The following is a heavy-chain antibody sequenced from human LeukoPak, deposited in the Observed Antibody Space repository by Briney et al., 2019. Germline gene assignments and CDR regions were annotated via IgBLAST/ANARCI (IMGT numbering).Heavy chain of an antibody. Sequence: PGGSLRLSCAASGFTFSDEYMSWFRQAPGKGLEWVSYISNSGTYTNYADSVRGRFTISRDNAKNSLYLQVNSLRAEDTAVYYCARSRGAGPGAYFDYWGQGTLVTVSS. J-gene: IGHJ4*02. CDR1: GFTFSDEY. V-gene: IGHV3-11*03. CDR3: ARSRGAGPGAYFDY. D-gene: IGHD6-19*01. CDR2: ISNSGTYT.